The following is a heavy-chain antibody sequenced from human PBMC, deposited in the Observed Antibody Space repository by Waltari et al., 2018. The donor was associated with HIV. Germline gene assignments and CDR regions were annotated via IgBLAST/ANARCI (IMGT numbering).Heavy chain of an antibody. CDR2: IYWDDDK. Sequence: QITLKESGPTLVKPTQTLTLTCTFSGFSLSTSGVGVGWIRQPPGKALEWLALIYWDDDKRYSPSLKSRLTITKDTSKNQVVLTMTNMDPVDTATYYCAHSPGPADSSSWYEVRYFDLWGRGTLVTVSS. CDR3: AHSPGPADSSSWYEVRYFDL. J-gene: IGHJ2*01. D-gene: IGHD6-13*01. CDR1: GFSLSTSGVG. V-gene: IGHV2-5*02.